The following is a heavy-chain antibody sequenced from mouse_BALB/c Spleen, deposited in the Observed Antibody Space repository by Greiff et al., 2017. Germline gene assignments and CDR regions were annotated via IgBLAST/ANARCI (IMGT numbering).Heavy chain of an antibody. D-gene: IGHD2-4*01. Sequence: EVKLQESGPGLVKPSQSLSLTCTVTGYSITSDYAWNWIRQFPGNKLEWMGYISYSGSTSYNPSLKSRISITRDTSKNQFFLQLNSVTTEDTATYYCARSEDYDEDWYFDVWGAGTTVTVSS. V-gene: IGHV3-2*02. CDR3: ARSEDYDEDWYFDV. J-gene: IGHJ1*01. CDR1: GYSITSDYA. CDR2: ISYSGST.